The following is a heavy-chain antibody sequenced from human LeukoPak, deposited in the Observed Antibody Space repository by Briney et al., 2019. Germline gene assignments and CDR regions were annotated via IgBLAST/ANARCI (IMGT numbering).Heavy chain of an antibody. D-gene: IGHD5-24*01. CDR3: ARDWRWHGMDV. V-gene: IGHV3-21*01. CDR1: GFTFSSYS. CDR2: ISNSGTYI. Sequence: NPGGSLRLSCAASGFTFSSYSMNWVRQAPGKGLEWVSSISNSGTYICYADSVKGRFTISRDNAKNSLYLQMNSLRAEDTAVYYCARDWRWHGMDVWGQGTTVTVSS. J-gene: IGHJ6*02.